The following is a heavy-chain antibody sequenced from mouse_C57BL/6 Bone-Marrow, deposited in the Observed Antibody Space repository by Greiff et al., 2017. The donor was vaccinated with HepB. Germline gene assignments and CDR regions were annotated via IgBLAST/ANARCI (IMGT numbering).Heavy chain of an antibody. Sequence: EVQVVESGGGLVQSGRSLRLSCATSGFTFSDFYMEWVRQAPGKGLEWIAASRNKANDYTTEYSASVKGRFIVSRDTSQSILYLQMNALRAEDTAIYYCARDAKGDAMDYWGQGTSVTVSS. CDR2: SRNKANDYTT. V-gene: IGHV7-1*01. CDR3: ARDAKGDAMDY. J-gene: IGHJ4*01. CDR1: GFTFSDFY.